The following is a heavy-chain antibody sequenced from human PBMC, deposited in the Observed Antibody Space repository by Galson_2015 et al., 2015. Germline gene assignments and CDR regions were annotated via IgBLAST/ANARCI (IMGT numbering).Heavy chain of an antibody. V-gene: IGHV1-18*01. Sequence: QSGAEVKKPGASVTVSCRASGYTFNTYAINWVRQAPGQGPEWMGWISTFNGNTHFAQSLQGRVSMTTDTSTSTAYMELRSLRSDDTAVYYCAREPEGSGTYTVYFDSWGQGTPVIVSS. D-gene: IGHD3-10*01. CDR1: GYTFNTYA. J-gene: IGHJ4*02. CDR3: AREPEGSGTYTVYFDS. CDR2: ISTFNGNT.